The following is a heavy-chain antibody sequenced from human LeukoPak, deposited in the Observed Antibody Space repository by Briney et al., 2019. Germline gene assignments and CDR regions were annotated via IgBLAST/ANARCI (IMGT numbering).Heavy chain of an antibody. Sequence: GGSLRLSCAASGFTFSSYAMSRVRQAPGKGLEWVSAISGSGGSTYYADSVKGRFTISRDNSKNTLYLQMNSLRAEDTAVYYCAKSGGYYGSGSYFIPIWYDYYYGMDVWGQGTTVTVSS. V-gene: IGHV3-23*01. CDR1: GFTFSSYA. D-gene: IGHD3-10*01. CDR3: AKSGGYYGSGSYFIPIWYDYYYGMDV. J-gene: IGHJ6*02. CDR2: ISGSGGST.